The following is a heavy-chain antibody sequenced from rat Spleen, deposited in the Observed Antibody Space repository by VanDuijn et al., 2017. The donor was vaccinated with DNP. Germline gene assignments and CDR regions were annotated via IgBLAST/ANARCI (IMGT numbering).Heavy chain of an antibody. CDR2: IWSGGST. D-gene: IGHD1-2*01. V-gene: IGHV2-15*01. CDR1: GFSLTNYG. J-gene: IGHJ3*01. Sequence: QVQLKESGPGLVQPSQTLSLTCTVSGFSLTNYGVSWVRQPPGKGLEWIGAIWSGGSTDYNSALKSRLSISRDTSKSQVFLKMNSLQIEDTAIYSCARSPETSYIYFPWAYWGQGTLVTVSS. CDR3: ARSPETSYIYFPWAY.